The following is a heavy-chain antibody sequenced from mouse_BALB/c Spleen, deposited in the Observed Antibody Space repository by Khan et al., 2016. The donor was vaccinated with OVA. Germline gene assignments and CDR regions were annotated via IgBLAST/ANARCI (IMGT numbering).Heavy chain of an antibody. J-gene: IGHJ4*01. V-gene: IGHV1-18*01. CDR2: INPYNGGS. CDR1: GYSFTDYT. CDR3: AKGGNDVGYSMDY. D-gene: IGHD2-2*01. Sequence: VRLQQSGPELVKPGTSMKISCKASGYSFTDYTMNWVKQSHGKNLEWIGLINPYNGGSRYNQKFTGKATLTVDKSSSTAYMELLSLTSDDSAVYYCAKGGNDVGYSMDYWGQGTSVTVSS.